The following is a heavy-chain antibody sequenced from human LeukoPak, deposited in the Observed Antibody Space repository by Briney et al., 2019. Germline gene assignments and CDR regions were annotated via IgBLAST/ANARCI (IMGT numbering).Heavy chain of an antibody. V-gene: IGHV1-18*01. D-gene: IGHD6-13*01. CDR1: GYTFTSYG. Sequence: ASVKVSCKASGYTFTSYGISWVRQAPGQGLEWMGWISAYNGNTHYAQKLQGRVTMTTDTSTSTAYMELRSLRSDDTAVYYCAREGPIAAAGTGGDYWGQGTLVTVSS. CDR2: ISAYNGNT. CDR3: AREGPIAAAGTGGDY. J-gene: IGHJ4*02.